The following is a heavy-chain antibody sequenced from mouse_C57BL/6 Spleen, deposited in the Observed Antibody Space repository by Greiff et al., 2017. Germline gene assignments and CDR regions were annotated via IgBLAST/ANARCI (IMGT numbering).Heavy chain of an antibody. Sequence: QVQLQQPGAELVMPGASVKLSCKASGYTFTSYWMHWVKQRPGQGLEWIGEIDPSDSYTNYNQKFKGKSTLTVDKSSSTAYMQLSSLTSEDSAVXYCARSNYCGSSYYDYWGQGTTLTVSS. V-gene: IGHV1-69*01. CDR1: GYTFTSYW. J-gene: IGHJ2*01. D-gene: IGHD1-1*01. CDR3: ARSNYCGSSYYDY. CDR2: IDPSDSYT.